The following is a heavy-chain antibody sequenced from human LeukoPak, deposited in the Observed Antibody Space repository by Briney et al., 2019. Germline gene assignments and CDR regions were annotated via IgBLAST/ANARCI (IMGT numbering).Heavy chain of an antibody. CDR2: ISGSGDNT. Sequence: GGSLRLSCAASGFTFSSYAMSWVRQVPGKGLEWVSVISGSGDNTYYADSVKGRFTISRDNSKNTLYLQMNSLRAEDTAVYYCARGDGTYYYYAMDVWGQGTTVTVSS. CDR1: GFTFSSYA. CDR3: ARGDGTYYYYAMDV. D-gene: IGHD1-14*01. V-gene: IGHV3-23*01. J-gene: IGHJ6*02.